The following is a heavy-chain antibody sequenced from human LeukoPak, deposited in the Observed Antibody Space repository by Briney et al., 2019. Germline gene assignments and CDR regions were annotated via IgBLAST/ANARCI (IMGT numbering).Heavy chain of an antibody. CDR3: ARRRGYGSGWLRGYFDY. CDR2: ISAYNGNT. J-gene: IGHJ4*02. Sequence: ASVKVSCKASGYAFTSYGISRVRQAPGQGLEWMGWISAYNGNTNYAQKLQGRVTMTTDISTSTAYMELRSLRSDDTAVYYCARRRGYGSGWLRGYFDYWGQGTLVTVSS. V-gene: IGHV1-18*01. CDR1: GYAFTSYG. D-gene: IGHD6-19*01.